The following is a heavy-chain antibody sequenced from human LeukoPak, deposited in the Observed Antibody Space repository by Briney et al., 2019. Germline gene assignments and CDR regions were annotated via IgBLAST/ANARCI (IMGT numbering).Heavy chain of an antibody. J-gene: IGHJ4*02. D-gene: IGHD3-22*01. CDR1: GYTFTSYY. CDR3: AILDSSGYFFDY. V-gene: IGHV1-46*01. CDR2: INPSGGST. Sequence: ASVKVSCKASGYTFTSYYMHWVRQAPGQGLEWMGIINPSGGSTSYAQKFQGRVTMTRDMSTSTVYMELSSLRSEDTAVYYCAILDSSGYFFDYWGQGTLVTVPS.